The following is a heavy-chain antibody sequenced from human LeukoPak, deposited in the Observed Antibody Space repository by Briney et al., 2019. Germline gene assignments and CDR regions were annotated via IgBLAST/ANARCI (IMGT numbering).Heavy chain of an antibody. CDR1: GNSFGDYY. J-gene: IGHJ4*02. CDR2: IYYNGNS. Sequence: PSETLSLTCTVSGNSFGDYYWSWIRQPAGKGLEWIGYIYYNGNSIYNPSLKSRVSISTDTSKNQVFLQLRSLTAADTAMYYCARSPRGVGVTALDYWGQGTLVTVSS. D-gene: IGHD1-26*01. CDR3: ARSPRGVGVTALDY. V-gene: IGHV4-59*01.